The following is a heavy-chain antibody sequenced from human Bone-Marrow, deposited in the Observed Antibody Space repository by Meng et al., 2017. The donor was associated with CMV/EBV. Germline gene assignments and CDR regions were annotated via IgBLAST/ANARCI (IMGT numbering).Heavy chain of an antibody. Sequence: SVKVSCKASGGTFSSYTISWVRQAPGQGLEWMGRIIPILGIANYAQKFQGRVTITADKSTSTAYMELSSLRSEDTAVYYCATAVTIFGVTDNWFDPWGQGNLVNVSS. CDR2: IIPILGIA. V-gene: IGHV1-69*02. D-gene: IGHD3-3*01. J-gene: IGHJ5*02. CDR3: ATAVTIFGVTDNWFDP. CDR1: GGTFSSYT.